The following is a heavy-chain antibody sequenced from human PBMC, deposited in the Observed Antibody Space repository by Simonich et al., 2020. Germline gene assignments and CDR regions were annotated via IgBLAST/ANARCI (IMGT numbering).Heavy chain of an antibody. CDR2: NNPNRDAT. CDR1: GYTFTGYY. D-gene: IGHD6-13*01. V-gene: IGHV1-2*02. J-gene: IGHJ2*01. CDR3: ARGGVRSSSWYWYFDL. Sequence: QVQLVQSGAEVKKPGASVKVSCKASGYTFTGYYMHWVRQAPGQGLEWVVWNNPNRDATNTAKKVQGRGTKPRDTSTSTSYMERGRLRSDDTAVYYCARGGVRSSSWYWYFDLWGRGTLVTVSS.